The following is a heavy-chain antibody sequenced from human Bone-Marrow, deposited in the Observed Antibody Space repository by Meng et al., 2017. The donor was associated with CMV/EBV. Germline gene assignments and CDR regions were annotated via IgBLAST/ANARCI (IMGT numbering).Heavy chain of an antibody. CDR1: GGSFSGYY. Sequence: SETLSLTCAVYGGSFSGYYWSWIRQPPGKGLEWIGEINHSGSTNYNPSLKSRVTISVDTSKNQFSLKLSSVTAADTAVYYCALIGYSHNNWNYLAVSYWDQGTLVTVSS. D-gene: IGHD1-7*01. J-gene: IGHJ4*02. CDR2: INHSGST. CDR3: ALIGYSHNNWNYLAVSY. V-gene: IGHV4-34*01.